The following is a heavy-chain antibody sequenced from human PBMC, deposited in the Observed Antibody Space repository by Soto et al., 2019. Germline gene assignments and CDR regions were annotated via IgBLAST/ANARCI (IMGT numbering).Heavy chain of an antibody. D-gene: IGHD6-13*01. CDR2: IIPIFGTA. J-gene: IGHJ5*02. Sequence: SGKVACRVSRSTFTGYPISWLRQAPGQGIEWMGGIIPIFGTANYAQEFQDRVTITADESTSTASMELSSLRSEDTAVYYCARVLAAAATRFDPWAQGPLVPVP. V-gene: IGHV1-69*13. CDR3: ARVLAAAATRFDP. CDR1: RSTFTGYP.